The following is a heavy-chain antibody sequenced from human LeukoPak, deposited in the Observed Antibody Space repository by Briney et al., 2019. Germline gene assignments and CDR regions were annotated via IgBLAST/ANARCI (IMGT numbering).Heavy chain of an antibody. Sequence: PSETLSLTCTVSGGSISSGRNYWSWIRQPAGKGLEWIGRIYTSGNTHKNPSLKSRVTISLDTSKNQFSQKLSSVTAADTAVYYCTRGDNNWGQGTLVTVSS. CDR2: IYTSGNT. CDR3: TRGDNN. J-gene: IGHJ4*02. D-gene: IGHD2/OR15-2a*01. V-gene: IGHV4-61*02. CDR1: GGSISSGRNY.